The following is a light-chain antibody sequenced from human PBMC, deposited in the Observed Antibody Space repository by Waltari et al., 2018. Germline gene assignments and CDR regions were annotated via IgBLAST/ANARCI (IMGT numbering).Light chain of an antibody. CDR2: EVI. CDR3: CSYAGRNIWV. J-gene: IGLJ3*02. Sequence: QSALTQPASVSGSPGQSTTIPCNGTSSDVGFYNLVPWYQQHPGKAPELVVYEVISRPSGVSNRFSGSKSGNTASLTISGLQAEDEADYYCCSYAGRNIWVFGGGTKLTVL. CDR1: SSDVGFYNL. V-gene: IGLV2-23*02.